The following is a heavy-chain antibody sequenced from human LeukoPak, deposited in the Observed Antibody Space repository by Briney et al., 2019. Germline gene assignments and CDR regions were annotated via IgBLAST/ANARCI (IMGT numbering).Heavy chain of an antibody. CDR1: GYTFTGYY. V-gene: IGHV1-46*01. Sequence: VASVTVSFTASGYTFTGYYIHWVRQAPGQGLEGMGLINPRGGSTSYAQKCQGRVTMTRDTSTSTVYMELSSLRTEDTAVYYCATEPPRSYSGSRECYFDYWGQGTLVTVSS. CDR3: ATEPPRSYSGSRECYFDY. D-gene: IGHD1-26*01. CDR2: INPRGGST. J-gene: IGHJ4*02.